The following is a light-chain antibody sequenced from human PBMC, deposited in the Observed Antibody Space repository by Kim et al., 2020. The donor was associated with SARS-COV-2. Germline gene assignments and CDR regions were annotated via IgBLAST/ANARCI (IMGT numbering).Light chain of an antibody. Sequence: SQSPGQTATITCSGDKLGDKNACWYQQTPGQSPVLVIYQDSKRPSGIPARVSGPNTGNTAPLTISGTQAMDEAAYYCQAWDSSTGVFGGGTQLPVL. CDR3: QAWDSSTGV. V-gene: IGLV3-1*01. CDR1: KLGDKN. J-gene: IGLJ2*01. CDR2: QDS.